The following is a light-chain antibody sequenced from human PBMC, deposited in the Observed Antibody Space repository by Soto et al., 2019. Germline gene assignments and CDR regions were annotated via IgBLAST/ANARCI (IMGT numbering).Light chain of an antibody. CDR1: SSDVGSYNL. CDR2: EGS. Sequence: QSALTQPASVSGSPGQSITISCTGTSSDVGSYNLVSWYQQYPGKAPKLIIYEGSKRPSGVSNRFSGSKSGNTTSLTISGLQAEDEADYYCCSYAGSSTYVFGGGTKLTVL. CDR3: CSYAGSSTYV. V-gene: IGLV2-23*01. J-gene: IGLJ2*01.